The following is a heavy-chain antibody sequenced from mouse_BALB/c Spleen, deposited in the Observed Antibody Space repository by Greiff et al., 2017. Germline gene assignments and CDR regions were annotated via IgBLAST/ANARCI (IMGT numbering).Heavy chain of an antibody. CDR3: ARGNYDLDY. J-gene: IGHJ2*01. V-gene: IGHV3-2*02. D-gene: IGHD2-1*01. Sequence: ESGPGLVKPSQSLSLTCTVTGYSITSDYAWNWIRQFPGNKLEWMGYISYSGSTSYNPSLKSRISITRDTSKNQFFLQLNSVTTEDTATYYCARGNYDLDYWGQGTTLTVSS. CDR1: GYSITSDYA. CDR2: ISYSGST.